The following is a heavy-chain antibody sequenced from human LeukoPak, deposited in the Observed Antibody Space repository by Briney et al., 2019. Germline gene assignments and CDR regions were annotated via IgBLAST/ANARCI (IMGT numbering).Heavy chain of an antibody. D-gene: IGHD3-22*01. CDR3: ARPSDSSGYYDY. V-gene: IGHV4-39*01. Sequence: PSETLSLTCTVSGGSISRSSYYWGWIRQPPGKGLEWIGSIYYSGSTYYNPSLKSRVTISVDTSKNQFSLKLSSVTAADTAVYYCARPSDSSGYYDYWGQGTLVTVSS. CDR1: GGSISRSSYY. CDR2: IYYSGST. J-gene: IGHJ4*02.